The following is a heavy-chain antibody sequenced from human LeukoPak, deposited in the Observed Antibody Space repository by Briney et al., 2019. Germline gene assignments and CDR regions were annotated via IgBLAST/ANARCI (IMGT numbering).Heavy chain of an antibody. D-gene: IGHD5-12*01. CDR3: AKGSYDPDYYYYYMDV. CDR2: ISGSGGST. CDR1: GFTFSSYA. J-gene: IGHJ6*03. V-gene: IGHV3-23*01. Sequence: PGGSLRLSCAASGFTFSSYAMSWVRQAPGKGLEWVSAISGSGGSTYYADSVKGRFTISRDNSKNTLYVQMNSLRAEDTAVYYCAKGSYDPDYYYYYMDVWGKGTTVTVSS.